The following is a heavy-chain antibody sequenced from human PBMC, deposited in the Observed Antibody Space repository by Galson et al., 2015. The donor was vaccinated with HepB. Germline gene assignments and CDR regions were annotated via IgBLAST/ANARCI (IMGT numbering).Heavy chain of an antibody. CDR2: ISYDGSNK. Sequence: SLRLSCAASGFTFSSYAMHWVRQAPGKGLEWVAVISYDGSNKYYADPVKGRFTISRDNSKNTLYLQMNSLRAEDTAVYYCARDRVYGDYTGGFDYWGQGTLVTVSS. D-gene: IGHD4-17*01. V-gene: IGHV3-30*04. J-gene: IGHJ4*02. CDR1: GFTFSSYA. CDR3: ARDRVYGDYTGGFDY.